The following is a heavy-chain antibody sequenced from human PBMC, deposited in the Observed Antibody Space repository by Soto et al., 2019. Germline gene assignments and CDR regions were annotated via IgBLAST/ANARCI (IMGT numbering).Heavy chain of an antibody. V-gene: IGHV3-15*01. CDR2: IKSKTDGGTT. CDR3: TTDCGDGYNDAFDI. J-gene: IGHJ3*02. Sequence: GGSLRLSCAASGFTFSNAGISWVRQAPGKGLEWVGRIKSKTDGGTTDYAAPVKGRFTISRDDSKNTLYLQMNSLKTEDTAVYYCTTDCGDGYNDAFDIWGQGTMVTVSS. CDR1: GFTFSNAG. D-gene: IGHD5-12*01.